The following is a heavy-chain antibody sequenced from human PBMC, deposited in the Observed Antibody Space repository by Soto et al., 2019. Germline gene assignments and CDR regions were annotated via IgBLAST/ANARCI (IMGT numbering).Heavy chain of an antibody. CDR2: VSNSGTST. D-gene: IGHD2-15*01. CDR3: VKDLAASGWFDP. CDR1: GFMFSGYA. V-gene: IGHV3-23*01. J-gene: IGHJ5*02. Sequence: EVQLLESGGGLAQPGESLTLSCAASGFMFSGYAMSWVRQAPGKGLEWVSAVSNSGTSTSYADSVKGRFTISRDNSKNTLYLQMSSLGAEDTVLYYCVKDLAASGWFDPWGQGTLVIVSS.